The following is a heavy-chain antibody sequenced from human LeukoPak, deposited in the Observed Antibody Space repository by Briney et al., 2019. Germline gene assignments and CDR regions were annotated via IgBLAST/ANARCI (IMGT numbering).Heavy chain of an antibody. CDR3: ARGGGGYMIFDY. Sequence: SVKVSCKASGGTFSSYTISWVRQAPGQGLEWMGRIIPILGIVNYAQKFQGRVTITADKSTSTAYMELSSLRSEDTAVYYCARGGGGYMIFDYWGQGTLVSVSS. V-gene: IGHV1-69*02. J-gene: IGHJ4*02. D-gene: IGHD5-12*01. CDR1: GGTFSSYT. CDR2: IIPILGIV.